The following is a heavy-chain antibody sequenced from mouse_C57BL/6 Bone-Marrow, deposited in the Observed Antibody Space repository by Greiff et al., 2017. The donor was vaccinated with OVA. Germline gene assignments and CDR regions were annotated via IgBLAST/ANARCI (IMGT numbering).Heavy chain of an antibody. J-gene: IGHJ2*01. CDR3: SRVDGSSYEGYFDY. V-gene: IGHV1-20*01. Sequence: VQLKESGPELVKPGDSVKISCKASGYSFTGYFMNWVMQSHGKSLEWIGRINPYNGDTIYNQKFKGKATLTVDKSSSTAHMELLSLTSEYSAFYYFSRVDGSSYEGYFDYWGQGTTLTVSS. D-gene: IGHD1-1*01. CDR1: GYSFTGYF. CDR2: INPYNGDT.